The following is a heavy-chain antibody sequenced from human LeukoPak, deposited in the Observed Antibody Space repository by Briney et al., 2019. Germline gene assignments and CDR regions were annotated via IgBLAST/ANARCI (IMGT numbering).Heavy chain of an antibody. J-gene: IGHJ4*02. V-gene: IGHV4-34*01. Sequence: PSETLSLTCAVYGGSFSGYYWSWIRQPPGKGLEWIGEIYHSGSTNYNPSLKSRVTISVDKSKNQFSLKLSSVTAADTAVYYCARSSFIVGATLFDYWGQGTLVTVSS. CDR2: IYHSGST. CDR3: ARSSFIVGATLFDY. D-gene: IGHD1-26*01. CDR1: GGSFSGYY.